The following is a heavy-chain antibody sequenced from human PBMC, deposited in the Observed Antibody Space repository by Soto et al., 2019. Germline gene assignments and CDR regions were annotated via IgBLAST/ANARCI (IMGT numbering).Heavy chain of an antibody. CDR1: GFTFSSYA. J-gene: IGHJ4*02. CDR3: AKDRMASWIQLWSYSDY. CDR2: ISGSGGST. V-gene: IGHV3-23*01. Sequence: GGSLRLSCAASGFTFSSYAMSWVRQAPGKGLGWVSAISGSGGSTYYADSVKGRFTISRDNSKNTLYLQMNSLRAEDTAVYYCAKDRMASWIQLWSYSDYWGQGTLVTVSS. D-gene: IGHD5-18*01.